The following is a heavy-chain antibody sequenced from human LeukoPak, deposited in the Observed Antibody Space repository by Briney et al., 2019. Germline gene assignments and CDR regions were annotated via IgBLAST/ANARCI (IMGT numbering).Heavy chain of an antibody. D-gene: IGHD5-18*01. V-gene: IGHV1-45*02. CDR3: ASGYAEGMDV. CDR1: GYTFTYRY. CDR2: ITPFNGNT. Sequence: GSSVKVSCKASGYTFTYRYLHWVRQAPGQALEWMGWITPFNGNTNYAQKFQDGVTITRDRSMSTAYMELSSLRSEDTAMYYCASGYAEGMDVWGQGTTVTVSS. J-gene: IGHJ6*02.